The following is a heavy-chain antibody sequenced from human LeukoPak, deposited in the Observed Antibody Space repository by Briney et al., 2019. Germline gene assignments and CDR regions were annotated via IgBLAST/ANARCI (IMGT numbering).Heavy chain of an antibody. CDR1: GFTFNHYA. J-gene: IGHJ4*02. CDR2: ISDSFDIT. Sequence: PGGSLTLSCAASGFTFNHYAMSWVRQAPGKGLEWVSTISDSFDITYYADPVKGRFTISRDNSKNALYLQMYSLKAEDTAVYYCAKSRTSGYCSGGTCYTHFDYWGQGTLVTVSS. D-gene: IGHD2-15*01. CDR3: AKSRTSGYCSGGTCYTHFDY. V-gene: IGHV3-23*01.